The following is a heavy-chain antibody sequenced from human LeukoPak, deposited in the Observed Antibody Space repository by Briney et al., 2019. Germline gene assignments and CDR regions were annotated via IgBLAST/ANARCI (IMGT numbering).Heavy chain of an antibody. CDR3: TRANHGVSFRWVDP. V-gene: IGHV1-46*01. J-gene: IGHJ5*02. CDR1: AYTFTSYD. D-gene: IGHD1-14*01. CDR2: INPTGGST. Sequence: ASVKVSCKASAYTFTSYDMHWVRQAPGQGLDWMGLINPTGGSTTYAQKFQGRVTMTRDTSTSTVYMELSSLSTEDTAGYYWTRANHGVSFRWVDPWGQGTQVTVSS.